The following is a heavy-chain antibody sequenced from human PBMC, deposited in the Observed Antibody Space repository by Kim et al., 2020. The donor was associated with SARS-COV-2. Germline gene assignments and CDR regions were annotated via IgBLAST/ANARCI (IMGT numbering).Heavy chain of an antibody. D-gene: IGHD3-10*01. V-gene: IGHV3-73*01. J-gene: IGHJ4*02. CDR2: AT. Sequence: ATAYAASVKGRFTGSRDDPKNTAYLQMTSLKSEDTAVYYCVRGLASSKDYWGQGTPVTVSS. CDR3: VRGLASSKDY.